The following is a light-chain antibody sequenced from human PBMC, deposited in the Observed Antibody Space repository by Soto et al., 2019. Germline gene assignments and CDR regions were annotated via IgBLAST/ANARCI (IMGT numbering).Light chain of an antibody. J-gene: IGKJ2*01. CDR3: QQSYSTPYT. CDR2: AAS. V-gene: IGKV1-39*01. Sequence: DIQMTQSPSSLSASVGDRVTITCRASQSISSYLNWYQQKPGKAPKLLIYAASSLQSGVPSRFSGSGSETDFTLTISSLQPEDFATYYCQQSYSTPYTFGQGTKVEI. CDR1: QSISSY.